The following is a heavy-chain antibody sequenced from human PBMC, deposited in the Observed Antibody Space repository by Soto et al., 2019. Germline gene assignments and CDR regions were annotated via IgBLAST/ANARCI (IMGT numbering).Heavy chain of an antibody. Sequence: EVQLLESGGGLVQPGGSLRLSCAASGFTFSTNSMTWVRQAPGKGLEWVCGISGGGDSTHYADSVKGRFTISRDNSKNMVNLKMNSLTADDTAVYFCAKWDGDVDQWGQGTLVTVSS. CDR3: AKWDGDVDQ. V-gene: IGHV3-23*01. J-gene: IGHJ5*02. CDR2: ISGGGDST. CDR1: GFTFSTNS. D-gene: IGHD1-26*01.